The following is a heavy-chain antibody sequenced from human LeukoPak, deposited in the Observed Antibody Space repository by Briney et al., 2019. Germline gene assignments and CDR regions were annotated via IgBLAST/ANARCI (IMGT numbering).Heavy chain of an antibody. CDR2: IIPILGIA. CDR3: ASGPMIVVGPPDY. D-gene: IGHD3-22*01. CDR1: GGTFSSYA. J-gene: IGHJ4*02. V-gene: IGHV1-69*04. Sequence: GSSVKVSCKASGGTFSSYAIGWVRQAPGQGLEWMGRIIPILGIANYAQKFQGRVTITADKSTSTAYMELSSLRSEDTAVYYCASGPMIVVGPPDYWGQGTLVTVSS.